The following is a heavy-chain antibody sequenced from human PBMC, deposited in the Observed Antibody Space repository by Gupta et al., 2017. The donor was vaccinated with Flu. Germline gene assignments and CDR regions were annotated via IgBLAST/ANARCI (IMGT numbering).Heavy chain of an antibody. Sequence: EVQLLESGGGLVQPGGSLRLSCAASGFTFSSYAMSWVRQAPGKGLEWVSAISGSGGSTYYADSVKGRFTISRDNSKNTLYLQMNSLRAEDTAVYYCAKDRYCSSTSCYLGMDVWGQGTTVTVSS. V-gene: IGHV3-23*01. J-gene: IGHJ6*02. CDR3: AKDRYCSSTSCYLGMDV. CDR1: GFTFSSYA. D-gene: IGHD2-2*01. CDR2: ISGSGGST.